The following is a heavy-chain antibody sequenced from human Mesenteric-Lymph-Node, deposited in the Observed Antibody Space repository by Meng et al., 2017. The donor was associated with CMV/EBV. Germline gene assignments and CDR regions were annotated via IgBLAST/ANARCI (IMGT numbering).Heavy chain of an antibody. J-gene: IGHJ6*02. CDR3: ARGFGAGTHYPYYYYGLDV. D-gene: IGHD3-10*01. Sequence: ASVKVSCKASGYTLRGYYIHWVRQAPGQGLEWMGWSNPNTGGTNYAQKFQGRVTMSRDTSTDTDYMELTRLKSDDTAMYYCARGFGAGTHYPYYYYGLDVWGQGTTVTVSS. CDR2: SNPNTGGT. CDR1: GYTLRGYY. V-gene: IGHV1-2*02.